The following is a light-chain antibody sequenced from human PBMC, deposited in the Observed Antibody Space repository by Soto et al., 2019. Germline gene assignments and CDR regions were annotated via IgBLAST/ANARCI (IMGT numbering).Light chain of an antibody. CDR2: GAS. V-gene: IGKV3-20*01. Sequence: ELVFTQSPGTLSLSPGERATLSCRASQTVNNNYLAWYQQIPGQAPRLLISGASGRATGTPDRFSGSASGTDLTLTISRLEPEDFAVYYCQQYGSSPLTFGGGTKVDIK. CDR1: QTVNNNY. J-gene: IGKJ4*01. CDR3: QQYGSSPLT.